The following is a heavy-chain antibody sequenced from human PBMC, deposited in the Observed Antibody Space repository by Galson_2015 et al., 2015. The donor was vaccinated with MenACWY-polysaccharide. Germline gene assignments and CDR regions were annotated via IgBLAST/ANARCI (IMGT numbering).Heavy chain of an antibody. CDR3: TKAGAKYCRGSSCYFNWFDP. CDR1: FSFSTYW. Sequence: FSFSTYWMHWVRHAPGKGLVWVSRLNADGSATDYADSVRGRFTISRDNAKNTLYLEMNSLRAEDTAVYYCTKAGAKYCRGSSCYFNWFDPWGQGTLVTVSS. J-gene: IGHJ5*02. D-gene: IGHD2-15*01. V-gene: IGHV3-74*01. CDR2: LNADGSAT.